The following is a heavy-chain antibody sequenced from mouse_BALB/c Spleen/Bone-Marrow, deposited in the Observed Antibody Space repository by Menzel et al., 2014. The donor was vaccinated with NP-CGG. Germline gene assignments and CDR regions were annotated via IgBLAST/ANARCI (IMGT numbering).Heavy chain of an antibody. Sequence: QVHVKQSGAELVRPGASVTLSCKASGYTFTDYEMHWVKQTPVHGLEWIGTLDPETGGTAYNQKFKDMATLTADKSSTTAYMELRSLTSEDSAVYYCANWSYYAMDYWGQGISVTVSS. CDR1: GYTFTDYE. CDR3: ANWSYYAMDY. D-gene: IGHD4-1*01. J-gene: IGHJ4*01. CDR2: LDPETGGT. V-gene: IGHV1-15*01.